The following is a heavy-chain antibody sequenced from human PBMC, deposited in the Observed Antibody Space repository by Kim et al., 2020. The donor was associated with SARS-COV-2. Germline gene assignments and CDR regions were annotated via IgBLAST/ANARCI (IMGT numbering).Heavy chain of an antibody. CDR3: ASPLRWLRHDAFDI. D-gene: IGHD5-12*01. CDR1: GGTFSSYA. Sequence: SVKVSCKASGGTFSSYAISWVRQAPGQGLEWMGRIIPILGIANYAQKFQGRVTITADKSTSTAYMELSSLRSEDTAVYYCASPLRWLRHDAFDIWGQGTMVTVSS. J-gene: IGHJ3*02. CDR2: IIPILGIA. V-gene: IGHV1-69*04.